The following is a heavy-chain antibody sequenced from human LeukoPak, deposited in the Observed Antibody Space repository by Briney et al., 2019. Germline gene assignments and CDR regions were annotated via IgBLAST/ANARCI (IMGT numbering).Heavy chain of an antibody. D-gene: IGHD2-15*01. Sequence: SETLSLTCAVSGGSISSGGYSWSWIRQPPGKGLEWIGYIYHSGSTYYNPSLKGRVTISVDRSKNQFSLKLSSVTAADTAVYYCARGVVANGDFDYWGQGTLVTVSS. V-gene: IGHV4-30-2*01. J-gene: IGHJ4*02. CDR3: ARGVVANGDFDY. CDR2: IYHSGST. CDR1: GGSISSGGYS.